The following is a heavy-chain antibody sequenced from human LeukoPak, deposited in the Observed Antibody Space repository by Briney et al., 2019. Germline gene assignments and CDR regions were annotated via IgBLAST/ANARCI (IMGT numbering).Heavy chain of an antibody. J-gene: IGHJ4*02. D-gene: IGHD3-22*01. V-gene: IGHV3-30-3*01. Sequence: PGTSLRLSCAASGFTLSSYAMHWVRQAPGKGLEWVAVISYDGSTKYYADSVKGRFTISRDNSKNTLYLQMNSLRAEDTAVYYCARDLIHYDSSGYLDYWGQGTLVTVSS. CDR3: ARDLIHYDSSGYLDY. CDR2: ISYDGSTK. CDR1: GFTLSSYA.